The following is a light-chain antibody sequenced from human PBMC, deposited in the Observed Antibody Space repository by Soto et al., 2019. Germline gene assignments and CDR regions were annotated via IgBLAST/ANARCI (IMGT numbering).Light chain of an antibody. Sequence: QSVLTQPPSASGSPGQSVTISCTGTSSDVGGYNYVSWYQQHPGKAPTLMIYEVSKRPSGVPDRFSGSKSGNTASLTVSGLQAEDEADYYCSSYAGSNNFVFGTG. CDR3: SSYAGSNNFV. CDR1: SSDVGGYNY. V-gene: IGLV2-8*01. CDR2: EVS. J-gene: IGLJ1*01.